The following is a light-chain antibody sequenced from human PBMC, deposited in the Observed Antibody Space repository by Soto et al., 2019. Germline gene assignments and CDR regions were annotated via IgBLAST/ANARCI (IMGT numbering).Light chain of an antibody. CDR2: QVS. CDR3: SSFTSTHTYV. CDR1: SSDVGGYHY. V-gene: IGLV2-14*03. J-gene: IGLJ1*01. Sequence: QSFLAEPASVSGSPGHSVTISCTGSSSDVGGYHYVSWYQQHPGKAPKLIIYQVSHRPSGVSDRFSGSKSGNTASLTISGLQGEEEATYYCSSFTSTHTYVFGTGTKDTVL.